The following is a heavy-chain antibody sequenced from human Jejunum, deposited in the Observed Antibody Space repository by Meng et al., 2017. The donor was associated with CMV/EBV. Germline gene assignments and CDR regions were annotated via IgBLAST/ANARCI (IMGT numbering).Heavy chain of an antibody. CDR2: INPSGVST. D-gene: IGHD6-19*01. CDR1: GDPFTSYY. J-gene: IGHJ4*02. Sequence: QGQWVQAGAEGKKPGASVKVSCKASGDPFTSYYIHWVRQAPGQGLEWMGKINPSGVSTSYAQKFQGRVTMTRDTSTSAVYMELSSLKSEDTAVYYCTRGGGGSGGRFDYWGQGTLVTVSS. CDR3: TRGGGGSGGRFDY. V-gene: IGHV1-46*03.